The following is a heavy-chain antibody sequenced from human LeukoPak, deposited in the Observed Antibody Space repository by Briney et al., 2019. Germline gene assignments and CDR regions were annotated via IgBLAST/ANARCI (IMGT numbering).Heavy chain of an antibody. Sequence: PSETLSLTCSVSGGSISSSNYYWGWIRQPPGKGLEWIGSIYRSGSTYYNPSLKSRVTISVDTSKNQFSLKLSSVTAADTAVYYCARVGSNYKSGYYFDYWGQGTLVTVSS. V-gene: IGHV4-39*07. CDR3: ARVGSNYKSGYYFDY. D-gene: IGHD4-11*01. J-gene: IGHJ4*02. CDR2: IYRSGST. CDR1: GGSISSSNYY.